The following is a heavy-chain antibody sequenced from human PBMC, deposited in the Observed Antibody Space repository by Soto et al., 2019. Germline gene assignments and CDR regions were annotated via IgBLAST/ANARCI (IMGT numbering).Heavy chain of an antibody. V-gene: IGHV2-5*02. Sequence: QITLKESGPTLVRPTQTLTLTCTFSGFSLSISGVGVAWIRQPPGEALECLALIYWDDDKHFSPSLKNRLSITKDTSKNEVVLTMTNMDPVDTATYYRARFRPPVTSYDYWGQGIQVTVSS. CDR3: ARFRPPVTSYDY. CDR2: IYWDDDK. D-gene: IGHD4-17*01. CDR1: GFSLSISGVG. J-gene: IGHJ4*02.